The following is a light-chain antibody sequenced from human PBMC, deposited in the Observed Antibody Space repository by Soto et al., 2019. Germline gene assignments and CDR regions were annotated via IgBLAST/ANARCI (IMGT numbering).Light chain of an antibody. CDR3: SSYAGSNNFVV. CDR2: EVS. Sequence: QSALTQPPSASGSPGPSVTISCTGTSSDVGGYNYVSWYQQHPGKAPKLMIYEVSKRPSGVPDRFSGSKSGNTASLTVYGLQAEDEADCYCSSYAGSNNFVVFGGGTKLTVL. V-gene: IGLV2-8*01. CDR1: SSDVGGYNY. J-gene: IGLJ2*01.